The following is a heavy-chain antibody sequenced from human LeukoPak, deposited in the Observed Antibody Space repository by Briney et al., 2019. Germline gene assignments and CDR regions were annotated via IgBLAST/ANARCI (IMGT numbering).Heavy chain of an antibody. V-gene: IGHV3-74*01. CDR3: ATDLTGPEDY. CDR1: GFPFSSHW. Sequence: PGGSLRLSCAATGFPFSSHWMHWVPQAPGKGVVWGSRINYGASCTIYADSVRGLFHNSRDNAKNTLYLQMNSLRADDTAVYYCATDLTGPEDYWGQGTLVTVSS. J-gene: IGHJ4*02. CDR2: INYGASCT.